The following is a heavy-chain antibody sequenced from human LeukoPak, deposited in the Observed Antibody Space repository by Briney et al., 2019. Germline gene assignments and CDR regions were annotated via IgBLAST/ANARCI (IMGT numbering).Heavy chain of an antibody. J-gene: IGHJ4*02. V-gene: IGHV3-30*04. Sequence: PGGSLRLSCAASGVTFSAYAMHWVRQAPGKGLEWVALISYDGSNKYYADSVKGRFTISRDNSKNTLYLEMNSLRAEDTAVYYCARGLPQDYWGQGTLVTVSS. CDR1: GVTFSAYA. CDR3: ARGLPQDY. CDR2: ISYDGSNK.